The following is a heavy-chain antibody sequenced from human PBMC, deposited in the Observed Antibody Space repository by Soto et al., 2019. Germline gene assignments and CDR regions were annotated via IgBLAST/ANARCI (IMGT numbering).Heavy chain of an antibody. CDR1: GFSLSNAGLG. CDR2: IFSNDEK. Sequence: QVTVKESGPVLVKPTETLTLTCTVSGFSLSNAGLGVSWIRQPPGKALEWLAHIFSNDEKSYSTSLKSRLTTSKDTSKSQVVLIMTNMDPVDTATYYCASTYTTSWYWFDPWGQGTLVTVYS. V-gene: IGHV2-26*04. D-gene: IGHD6-13*01. J-gene: IGHJ5*02. CDR3: ASTYTTSWYWFDP.